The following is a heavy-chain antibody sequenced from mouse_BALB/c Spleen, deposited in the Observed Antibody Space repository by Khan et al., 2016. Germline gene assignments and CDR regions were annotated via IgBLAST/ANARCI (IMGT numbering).Heavy chain of an antibody. V-gene: IGHV14-3*02. J-gene: IGHJ3*01. Sequence: VRLQQSGAELVKPAASVKLSCTASGFNIKDTYMHWVKQRPEQGLEWIGRIDPANGNTKYDPKFQGKATITADTSSNTAYLQLSSLTSEDTAVYYCARSPYDYDVGFAYWGQGTLVTVSA. CDR2: IDPANGNT. CDR1: GFNIKDTY. CDR3: ARSPYDYDVGFAY. D-gene: IGHD2-4*01.